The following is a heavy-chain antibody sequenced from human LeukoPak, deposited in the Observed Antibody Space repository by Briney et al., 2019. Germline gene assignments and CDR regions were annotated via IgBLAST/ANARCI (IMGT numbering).Heavy chain of an antibody. J-gene: IGHJ6*02. V-gene: IGHV3-15*07. Sequence: PGGSLRLSCAASSFTLSNAWMNWVRQAPGQGLEWVGRIKRKTDGGTTDYAAPVKGRFTISRDDSKNMLYLQMSSLKTEDTGVYYCAAGGRVWGQGTTVTVSS. CDR3: AAGGRV. D-gene: IGHD3-10*01. CDR1: SFTLSNAW. CDR2: IKRKTDGGTT.